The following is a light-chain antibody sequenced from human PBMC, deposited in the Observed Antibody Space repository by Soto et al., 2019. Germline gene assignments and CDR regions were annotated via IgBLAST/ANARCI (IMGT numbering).Light chain of an antibody. CDR3: SSYTSSSTL. CDR1: SSDVGGYNY. V-gene: IGLV2-14*01. CDR2: AVT. Sequence: QSVLTQPASVSGSPGQSITLSCTGTSSDVGGYNYVSWYQQHPGKAPKLMIYAVTDRLSGVSSRFSGSKSGNTASLTISGPQAEDEADYYCSSYTSSSTLFGTGTKVTVL. J-gene: IGLJ1*01.